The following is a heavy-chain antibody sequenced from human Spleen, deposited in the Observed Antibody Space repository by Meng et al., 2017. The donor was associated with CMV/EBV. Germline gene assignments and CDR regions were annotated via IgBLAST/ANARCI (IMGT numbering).Heavy chain of an antibody. J-gene: IGHJ3*02. Sequence: GGSLRLSCAASGFTFSRYWMNWVRQAPGKGLEWVANIKQDGSEKYYVDSVKGRFTISRDNAKNSLYLQMNSLRAEDTAVYYCARGNERNWGFRLRAFDSWGQGTMVTVSS. CDR2: IKQDGSEK. CDR3: ARGNERNWGFRLRAFDS. CDR1: GFTFSRYW. V-gene: IGHV3-7*01. D-gene: IGHD7-27*01.